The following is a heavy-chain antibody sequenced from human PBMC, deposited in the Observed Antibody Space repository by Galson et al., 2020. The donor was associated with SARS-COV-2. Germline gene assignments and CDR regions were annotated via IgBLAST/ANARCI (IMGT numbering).Heavy chain of an antibody. J-gene: IGHJ6*02. V-gene: IGHV1-2*02. CDR1: GYTFAGYY. D-gene: IGHD1-26*01. Sequence: ASVKVSCQAAGYTFAGYYVHWVRQAPGQGLEWMGWIDGDSGGTNYAPKFQGRVTMTRATSTSTGYLEVKSLRSDDTAVYYCATKKGGNYGMNVWGQGTSVSVSS. CDR3: ATKKGGNYGMNV. CDR2: IDGDSGGT.